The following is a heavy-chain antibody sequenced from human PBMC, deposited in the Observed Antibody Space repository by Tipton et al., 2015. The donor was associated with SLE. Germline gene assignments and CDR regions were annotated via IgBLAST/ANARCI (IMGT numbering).Heavy chain of an antibody. D-gene: IGHD5-12*01. V-gene: IGHV1-2*06. Sequence: QSGAEVKKPGASVKVSCKASGYTFTGYYMHWVRQAPGQGLEWMGRINPNSGGTNYAQKFQGRVTMTRDTSISTAYMELSRLRSDDTAVYYCARTQVATIPSAAFDIWGQGTMVTVSS. J-gene: IGHJ3*02. CDR3: ARTQVATIPSAAFDI. CDR1: GYTFTGYY. CDR2: INPNSGGT.